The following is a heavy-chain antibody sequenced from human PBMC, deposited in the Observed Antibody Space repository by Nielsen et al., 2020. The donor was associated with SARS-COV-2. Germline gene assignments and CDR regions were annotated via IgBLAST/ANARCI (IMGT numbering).Heavy chain of an antibody. CDR2: ISSSGSTI. J-gene: IGHJ6*02. D-gene: IGHD1-26*01. CDR3: ARAGDYSGSYPYYYYGMDV. Sequence: GGSLRLSCAASGFTFSDYYMSRIRQAPGKGLEWVSYISSSGSTIYYADSVKGRFTISRDNAKNSLYLQMNSLRAEDTAVYYCARAGDYSGSYPYYYYGMDVWGQGTTVTVSS. V-gene: IGHV3-11*01. CDR1: GFTFSDYY.